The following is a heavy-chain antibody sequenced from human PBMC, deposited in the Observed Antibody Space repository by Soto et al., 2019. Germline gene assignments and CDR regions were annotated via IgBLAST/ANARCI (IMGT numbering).Heavy chain of an antibody. D-gene: IGHD3-22*01. CDR3: ARAASFYYDNTGYYHFDY. CDR1: GGSINRGGFY. J-gene: IGHJ4*02. V-gene: IGHV4-31*03. CDR2: IYYSGST. Sequence: SETRSLTCTVSGGSINRGGFYLSWIRQHPGKGLEWIGYIYYSGSTYYNPSLKSRVIISVDTSKNQFSLRLRSATAADTAVYYCARAASFYYDNTGYYHFDYWGQGSLVTVS.